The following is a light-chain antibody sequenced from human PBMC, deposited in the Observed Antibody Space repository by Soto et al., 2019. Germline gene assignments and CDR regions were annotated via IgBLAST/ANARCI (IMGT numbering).Light chain of an antibody. CDR2: DTS. CDR1: TGAVTSSHF. CDR3: LVSFSGDRVV. J-gene: IGLJ3*02. V-gene: IGLV7-46*01. Sequence: QAVVTQEPSLTVSPGGTVTLTCGSSTGAVTSSHFPYWFQQKPGQAPRTLIYDTSNKHSWTPARFSGSLLGGKAALTLSGAQPEDEADYFCLVSFSGDRVVFGGGTKVTVL.